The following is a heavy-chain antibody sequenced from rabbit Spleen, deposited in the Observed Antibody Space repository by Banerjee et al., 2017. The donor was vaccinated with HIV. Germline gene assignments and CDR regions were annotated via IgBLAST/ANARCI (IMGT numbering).Heavy chain of an antibody. Sequence: EESGGDLVQPEGSLTLTCTASGLDFSSSYWICWVRQAPGKGLEWIACIYAGSSGTTYYASGAKGRFTISKTSSTTVTLQMTSLTAADTATYFCARDTGSSFSTYGMDLWGPGTLVTVS. CDR2: IYAGSSGTT. CDR1: GLDFSSSYW. J-gene: IGHJ6*01. V-gene: IGHV1S45*01. D-gene: IGHD8-1*01. CDR3: ARDTGSSFSTYGMDL.